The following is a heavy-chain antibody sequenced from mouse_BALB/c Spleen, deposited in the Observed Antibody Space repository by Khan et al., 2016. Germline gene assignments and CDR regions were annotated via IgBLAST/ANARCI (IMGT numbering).Heavy chain of an antibody. Sequence: EVELVESGPDLVKPSQSLSLTCTVTGYSITSGYSWHWIRQFPGNKLEWLGYIHYSGGTKYIPSLKSRISITRDTSKNQFFLQLNSVAAADTATYYCTGPHGYYAMDYWGQGTSVTVSS. D-gene: IGHD3-3*01. J-gene: IGHJ4*01. V-gene: IGHV3-1*02. CDR3: TGPHGYYAMDY. CDR2: IHYSGGT. CDR1: GYSITSGYS.